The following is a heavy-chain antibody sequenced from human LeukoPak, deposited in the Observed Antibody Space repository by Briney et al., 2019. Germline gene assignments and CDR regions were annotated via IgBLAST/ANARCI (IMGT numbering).Heavy chain of an antibody. CDR1: GGSFSGYY. V-gene: IGHV4-34*01. CDR2: LYYSGST. J-gene: IGHJ4*02. CDR3: ARDATSWSGYYYPIYYFDY. D-gene: IGHD3-22*01. Sequence: PSETLSLTCAVYGGSFSGYYWSWIRQPPGKGLEWIGSLYYSGSTYYNPSLKSRVTISVDTSKNQFSLKLSSVTAADTAVYYCARDATSWSGYYYPIYYFDYWGQGTLVTVSS.